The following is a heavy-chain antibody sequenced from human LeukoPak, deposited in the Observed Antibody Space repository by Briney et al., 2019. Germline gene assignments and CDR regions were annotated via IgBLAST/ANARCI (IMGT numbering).Heavy chain of an antibody. CDR2: IKEDEK. CDR1: GFNFYNYA. Sequence: GGSLRLSCAASGFNFYNYAMTWVRQAPGKGLEWVANIKEDEKYYVDSVKGRFSISRDNAKNSLYLQMNSLRAEDTAVYYCVRQPSSAMDVWGQGTTVTVSS. CDR3: VRQPSSAMDV. V-gene: IGHV3-7*04. J-gene: IGHJ6*02.